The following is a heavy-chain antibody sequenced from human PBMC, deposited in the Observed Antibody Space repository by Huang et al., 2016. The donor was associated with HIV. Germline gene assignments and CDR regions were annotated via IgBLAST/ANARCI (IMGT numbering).Heavy chain of an antibody. CDR2: INPSGGST. CDR1: GYTFTSYY. D-gene: IGHD3-22*01. V-gene: IGHV1-46*01. J-gene: IGHJ4*02. CDR3: ARDIPANYYDSSGLDY. Sequence: QVQLVQSGAEVKKPGASVKVSCKASGYTFTSYYMHCVRQAPGQGLEWMGIINPSGGSTDYAQKFEGRVTMTRDTSTSTVYMELSSLRSEDTAVYYCARDIPANYYDSSGLDYWGQGTLVTVSS.